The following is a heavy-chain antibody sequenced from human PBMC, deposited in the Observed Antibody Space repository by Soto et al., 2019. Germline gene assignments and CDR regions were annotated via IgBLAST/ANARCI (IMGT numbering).Heavy chain of an antibody. CDR1: GDSVSGNSAA. CDR2: TYYRSRWYN. V-gene: IGHV6-1*01. D-gene: IGHD1-1*01. Sequence: QVQLQESGPGLVKPSQTLSVTCAISGDSVSGNSAAWNWIRLSPSRGLEWLARTYYRSRWYNDYAVSVRSRITANADTSKNQFSLQLTSVTPEDTAIYYCAGTTSHHWPYMDVWGRGTTVTVSS. CDR3: AGTTSHHWPYMDV. J-gene: IGHJ6*03.